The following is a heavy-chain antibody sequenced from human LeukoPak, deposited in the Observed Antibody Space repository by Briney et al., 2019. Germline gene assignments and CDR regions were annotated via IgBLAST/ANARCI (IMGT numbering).Heavy chain of an antibody. V-gene: IGHV4-34*01. CDR2: INHSGST. J-gene: IGHJ5*02. CDR1: GGSFSGYY. CDR3: ARGIVPAARGNWFDP. Sequence: SETLSLTCAVYGGSFSGYYWSWIRQPPGKGLEWIGEINHSGSTNYNPSLKSRVTVSVDTSKNQFSLKLSSVTAADTAVYYCARGIVPAARGNWFDPWGQGTLVTVSS. D-gene: IGHD2-2*01.